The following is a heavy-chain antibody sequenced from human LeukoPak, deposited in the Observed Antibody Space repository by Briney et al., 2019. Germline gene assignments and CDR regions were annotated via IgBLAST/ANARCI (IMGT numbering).Heavy chain of an antibody. CDR1: GGSISSSSYY. V-gene: IGHV4-39*01. J-gene: IGHJ3*02. Sequence: SETLSLPFTVSGGSISSSSYYWGWIRPPPGKGPEWIGSIYYSRSTYYNPSLKSRVTISVDTSKNQFSLKLSSVTAADTAVYYCARSYGDYGGGNFAFDIWGQGTMVTVSS. CDR3: ARSYGDYGGGNFAFDI. D-gene: IGHD4-17*01. CDR2: IYYSRST.